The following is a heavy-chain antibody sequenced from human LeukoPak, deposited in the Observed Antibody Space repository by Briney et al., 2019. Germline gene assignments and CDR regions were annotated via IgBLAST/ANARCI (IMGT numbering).Heavy chain of an antibody. CDR2: INPNSGGT. Sequence: ASVKVSCKASGYTFTGYYMHWVRQAPGQGLEWMGWINPNSGGTNYAQKFQGWVTMTRDTSISTAYMELSRLRSDDTAVYYCARDRGLYSSSSLFDYWGQGTLVPVSS. D-gene: IGHD6-6*01. CDR1: GYTFTGYY. J-gene: IGHJ4*02. V-gene: IGHV1-2*04. CDR3: ARDRGLYSSSSLFDY.